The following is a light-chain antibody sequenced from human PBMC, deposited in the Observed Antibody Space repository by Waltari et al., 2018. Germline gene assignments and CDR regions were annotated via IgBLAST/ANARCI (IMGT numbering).Light chain of an antibody. J-gene: IGLJ2*01. CDR3: STWDDRLTGVV. V-gene: IGLV1-44*01. CDR1: NSNIGCNT. CDR2: SNS. Sequence: QSVLAQPPSASGTPGQRITISCSGSNSNIGCNTVNWYQQFPGTAPRLLIYSNSQRPSGVPDRFSASKSGSAAALAISWLHSEDEADYYCSTWDDRLTGVVFGGGTKVTVL.